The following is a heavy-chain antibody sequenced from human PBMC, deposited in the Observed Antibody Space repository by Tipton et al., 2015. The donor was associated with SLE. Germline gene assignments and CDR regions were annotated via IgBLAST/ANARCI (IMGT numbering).Heavy chain of an antibody. CDR3: ARDLPGVTTGQFDY. D-gene: IGHD4-11*01. CDR2: IHSSGNI. Sequence: TLSLTCTVSGDPIVTYHWNWIRQPAGKGLEWIGRIHSSGNINYNPSLKSRVTMSLDASKNQFSLSLRSVTAADTAVYYCARDLPGVTTGQFDYWGQGTLVTVSS. CDR1: GDPIVTYH. V-gene: IGHV4-4*07. J-gene: IGHJ4*02.